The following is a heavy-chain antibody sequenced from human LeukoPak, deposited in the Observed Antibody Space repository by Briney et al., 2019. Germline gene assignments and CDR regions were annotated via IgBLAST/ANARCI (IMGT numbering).Heavy chain of an antibody. CDR1: GGSISSGSYY. CDR2: IYYNGDT. CDR3: ATYPGPTIQGSFDY. D-gene: IGHD5-18*01. J-gene: IGHJ4*02. V-gene: IGHV4-39*07. Sequence: SETLSLTCTVSGGSISSGSYYWGWIRQPPGKGLEWIGSIYYNGDTYYYPSLKSRVTISVDTSKNQFSLKLSSVTAADTALYYCATYPGPTIQGSFDYWGQGTLVTVSS.